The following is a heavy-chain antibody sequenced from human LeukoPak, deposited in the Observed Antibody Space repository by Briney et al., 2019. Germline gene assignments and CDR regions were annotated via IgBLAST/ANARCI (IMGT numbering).Heavy chain of an antibody. CDR2: ISGSSTTI. J-gene: IGHJ3*01. CDR1: GFTFSTDS. D-gene: IGHD4-17*01. V-gene: IGHV3-48*01. Sequence: PGGSLRLSCAASGFTFSTDSMNWVRQAPGKGLEWLSYISGSSTTIDYADSVKGRFTISRNNAKSSLYLQMNSLRAEDTAVYYCAKAGTTVTTGWGQGTMVTVSS. CDR3: AKAGTTVTTG.